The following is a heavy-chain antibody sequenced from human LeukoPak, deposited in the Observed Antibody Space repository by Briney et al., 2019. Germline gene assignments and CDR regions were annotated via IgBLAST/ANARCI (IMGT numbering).Heavy chain of an antibody. Sequence: GESLNISCKTSGFRFTDQWIGWVRQVPGRGLVWMGIIFPDGSHTVYSPSFHGRITISADRYTSTAYLHWSSLRASDTAMYYCAIHVIVVTTVPDAFDIWGQGTMVTVSS. CDR1: GFRFTDQW. CDR2: IFPDGSHT. V-gene: IGHV5-51*01. J-gene: IGHJ3*02. D-gene: IGHD2-21*02. CDR3: AIHVIVVTTVPDAFDI.